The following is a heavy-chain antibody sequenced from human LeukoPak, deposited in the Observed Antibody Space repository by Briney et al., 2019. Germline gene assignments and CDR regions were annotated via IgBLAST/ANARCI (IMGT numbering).Heavy chain of an antibody. Sequence: SVKVSCKASGGTFSSYAISWVRQAPGQGLEWVGGIIPIFGTANYAQKFQGRVTITADESTSTAYMELSSLRSEDTAVYYCARVVRDRLSFRFDYWGQGTLVTVSS. D-gene: IGHD2-21*02. CDR3: ARVVRDRLSFRFDY. CDR1: GGTFSSYA. CDR2: IIPIFGTA. J-gene: IGHJ4*02. V-gene: IGHV1-69*13.